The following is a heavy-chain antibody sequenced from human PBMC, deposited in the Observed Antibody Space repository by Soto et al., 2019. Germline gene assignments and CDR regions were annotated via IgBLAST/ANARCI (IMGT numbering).Heavy chain of an antibody. Sequence: EVQLLESGGGLVQPGGSLRLSCAASGFTFSSYAMSWVRQAPGKGLEWVSAISGSGGSTYYVDSVKGRFTISRDNSKNTLYPQMNSLRAEDTDVYYCATERGYCSSTRCYTQNNWFDPWGKGTLVTVSS. V-gene: IGHV3-23*01. D-gene: IGHD2-2*02. CDR1: GFTFSSYA. CDR3: ATERGYCSSTRCYTQNNWFDP. J-gene: IGHJ5*02. CDR2: ISGSGGST.